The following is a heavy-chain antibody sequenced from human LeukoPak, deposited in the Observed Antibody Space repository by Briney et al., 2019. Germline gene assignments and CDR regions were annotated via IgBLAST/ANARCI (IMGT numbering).Heavy chain of an antibody. V-gene: IGHV1-18*01. CDR2: ISAYKGDT. D-gene: IGHD6-13*01. CDR3: ARGTAQQLFDY. J-gene: IGHJ4*02. Sequence: ASVNVSCKASGYSFGSFGINWVRQAPGQGLEWMGWISAYKGDTNYAQKLQGRVTMTTDTSTSTAYMELRSLRSDDTAVYYCARGTAQQLFDYWGQGTLVTVSS. CDR1: GYSFGSFG.